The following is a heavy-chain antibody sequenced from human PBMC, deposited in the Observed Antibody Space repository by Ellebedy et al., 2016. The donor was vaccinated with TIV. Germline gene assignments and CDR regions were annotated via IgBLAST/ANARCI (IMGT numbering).Heavy chain of an antibody. CDR2: INPDGSGA. Sequence: GESLKISCVASGFSFSTHYMTWVRQAPGKGLEWLAKINPDGSGADYVDAVNGRFTISRDNTKNSLYLQTDSLRDEDTAVYYCAKEEWWRFDYWGQGTVVTVSS. D-gene: IGHD2-15*01. J-gene: IGHJ4*02. V-gene: IGHV3-7*04. CDR1: GFSFSTHY. CDR3: AKEEWWRFDY.